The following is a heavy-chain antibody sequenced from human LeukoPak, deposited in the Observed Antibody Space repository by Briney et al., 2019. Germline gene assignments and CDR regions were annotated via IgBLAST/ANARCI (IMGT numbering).Heavy chain of an antibody. Sequence: GGSLRLSCAASGCTFSSYEMNWVRQAPGKGLEWVSYISSSGSTIYYADSVKGRFTISRDNAKNSLYLQMNSLRAEDTAVYYCASHPIYCSSTSCYGTFDYWGQGTLVTVSS. V-gene: IGHV3-48*03. CDR2: ISSSGSTI. CDR3: ASHPIYCSSTSCYGTFDY. J-gene: IGHJ4*02. D-gene: IGHD2-2*01. CDR1: GCTFSSYE.